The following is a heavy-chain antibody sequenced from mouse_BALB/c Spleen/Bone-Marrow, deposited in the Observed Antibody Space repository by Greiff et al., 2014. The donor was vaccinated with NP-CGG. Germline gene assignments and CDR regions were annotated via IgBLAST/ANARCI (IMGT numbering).Heavy chain of an antibody. CDR2: TSTYSGNT. CDR1: SYTFTDYA. D-gene: IGHD1-1*01. CDR3: ARGSSPYYYAMDY. Sequence: VQLQQSGPELVRPGVSVKISCKGSSYTFTDYAMHWVKQSHAKSLEWIGVTSTYSGNTNYNQKFKGKATMTVDKSSSTAYMELARLTSEDSAIYYCARGSSPYYYAMDYWGQGTSVTVSS. V-gene: IGHV1-67*01. J-gene: IGHJ4*01.